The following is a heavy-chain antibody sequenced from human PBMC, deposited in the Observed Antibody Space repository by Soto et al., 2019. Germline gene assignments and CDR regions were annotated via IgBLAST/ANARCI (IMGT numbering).Heavy chain of an antibody. CDR3: AREGGYATCGYAIGFDY. Sequence: QVQLVESGGGVVQPGRSLRLSCAASGFTFSSYAMHWVRQAPGKGVEWVAIISYDGSNKYYADSVKGRFTISRDNSKKTLSPQMTSLRAEDTAVYYCAREGGYATCGYAIGFDYWGEGTLVTVSS. CDR2: ISYDGSNK. J-gene: IGHJ4*02. V-gene: IGHV3-30-3*01. D-gene: IGHD3-22*01. CDR1: GFTFSSYA.